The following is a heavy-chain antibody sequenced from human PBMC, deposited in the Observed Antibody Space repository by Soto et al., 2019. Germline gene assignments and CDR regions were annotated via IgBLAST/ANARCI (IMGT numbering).Heavy chain of an antibody. CDR2: IYYSGST. D-gene: IGHD6-6*01. Sequence: SGTLSLTCTVSGGSISSGGYYWSWIRQHPGKGLEWIGYIYYSGSTYYNPSLKSRVTISVDTSKNQFSLKLSSVTAADTAVYYCARSGSSSFYYYYGMDVWGQGTTVTVSS. CDR1: GGSISSGGYY. J-gene: IGHJ6*02. CDR3: ARSGSSSFYYYYGMDV. V-gene: IGHV4-31*03.